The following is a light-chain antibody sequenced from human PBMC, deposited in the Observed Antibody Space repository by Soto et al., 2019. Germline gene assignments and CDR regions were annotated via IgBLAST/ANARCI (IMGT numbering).Light chain of an antibody. CDR1: QSISRS. J-gene: IGKJ3*01. Sequence: DIQMTQSPSTLSASVGDRVTITCRASQSISRSLAWDQQNPGKAPKLLIFDASSLESGVPSRFSGSGSGTEFTLTISSLQPADFATYYCQHDSDFLLIFGPGTTVDIK. V-gene: IGKV1-5*01. CDR3: QHDSDFLLI. CDR2: DAS.